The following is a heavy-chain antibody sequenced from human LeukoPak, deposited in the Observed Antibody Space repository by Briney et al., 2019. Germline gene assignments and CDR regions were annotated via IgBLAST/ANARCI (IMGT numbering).Heavy chain of an antibody. J-gene: IGHJ4*02. CDR1: GYIFTSYY. CDR3: ARDIRYTYGYFDL. D-gene: IGHD3-9*01. V-gene: IGHV1-46*01. Sequence: ASVKVSCKASGYIFTSYYMHWVRQAPGQGLEWMGIIIPSGGSTTYAQTFQDRVTMTRDTSTSTVYMELSSLTSEDTAVYYCARDIRYTYGYFDLWGQGTLVTVSS. CDR2: IIPSGGST.